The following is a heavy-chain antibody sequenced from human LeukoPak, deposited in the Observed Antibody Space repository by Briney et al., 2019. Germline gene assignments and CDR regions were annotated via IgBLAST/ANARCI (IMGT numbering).Heavy chain of an antibody. J-gene: IGHJ4*02. CDR1: GFTFSNSW. CDR3: MTNCGGDC. D-gene: IGHD2-8*01. CDR2: IKGDGNQK. Sequence: GGFLRLSCAASGFTFSNSWMNWVRQAPGKGLEWLANIKGDGNQKNYMDSVKGRFVISRDNAKNLLYLQMNSLKAEDTAVYYCMTNCGGDCWGQGTLVTVSS. V-gene: IGHV3-7*01.